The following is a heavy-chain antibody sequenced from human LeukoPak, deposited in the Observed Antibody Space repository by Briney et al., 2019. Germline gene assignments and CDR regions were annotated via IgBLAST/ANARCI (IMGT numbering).Heavy chain of an antibody. J-gene: IGHJ4*02. CDR3: ARVIYYYDSSGYYEAYYFDY. Sequence: SETLSLTCTVSGGSISSSSYYWGWIRQPPGKGLEWIGSIYYSGSTYYNPSLKSRVTISVDTSRNQFSLKLSSVTAADTAVHYCARVIYYYDSSGYYEAYYFDYWGQGTLVTVSS. CDR2: IYYSGST. D-gene: IGHD3-22*01. CDR1: GGSISSSSYY. V-gene: IGHV4-39*07.